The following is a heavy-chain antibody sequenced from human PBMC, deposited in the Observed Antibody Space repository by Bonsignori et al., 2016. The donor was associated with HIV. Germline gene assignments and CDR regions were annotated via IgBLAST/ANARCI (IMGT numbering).Heavy chain of an antibody. CDR3: ARGPRYGSGRNA. CDR2: INHSGST. D-gene: IGHD3-10*01. V-gene: IGHV4-34*01. Sequence: SETLSLTCAVYGGSFSGYYWSWIRQPPGKGLEWIGEINHSGSTNYNPSLKSRVTISVDTSKNQFSLKLSSVTAADTAVYYCARGPRYGSGRNAWGQGTLVTVSS. CDR1: GGSFSGYY. J-gene: IGHJ5*02.